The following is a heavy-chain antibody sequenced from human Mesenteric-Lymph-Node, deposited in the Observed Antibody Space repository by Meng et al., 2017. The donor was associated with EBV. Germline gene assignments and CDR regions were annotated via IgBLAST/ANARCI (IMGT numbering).Heavy chain of an antibody. CDR2: IHYTETN. V-gene: IGHV4-39*01. CDR3: ARHGYSNYLNWFDS. Sequence: QVQVQEVDPGLVKPSEALSLNCTVSGGSISNGNYYWGWIRQPPGKGLEWIGSIHYTETNYRSPSLKSRVTIFVDTSKNQLSLKLTSVTAADTAVYYCARHGYSNYLNWFDSWGQGTLVTVSS. CDR1: GGSISNGNYY. J-gene: IGHJ5*01. D-gene: IGHD4-11*01.